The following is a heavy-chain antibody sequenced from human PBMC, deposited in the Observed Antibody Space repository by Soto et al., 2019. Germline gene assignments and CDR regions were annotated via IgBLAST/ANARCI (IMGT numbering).Heavy chain of an antibody. J-gene: IGHJ5*02. Sequence: PGGSLRLSCAASGFTFGKYWMSWVRQAPGKGPEWVANIKQDGSERNYVDSVKGRFTISRDNAENSLYLQMNSLRVEDTGVYYCASARHIGPWGQGTLVTVSS. CDR1: GFTFGKYW. CDR2: IKQDGSER. D-gene: IGHD2-21*01. CDR3: ASARHIGP. V-gene: IGHV3-7*01.